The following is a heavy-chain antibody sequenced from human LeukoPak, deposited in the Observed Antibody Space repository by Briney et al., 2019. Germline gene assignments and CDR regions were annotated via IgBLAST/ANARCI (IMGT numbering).Heavy chain of an antibody. CDR3: AKAGNQWLVRFDY. Sequence: GGSLRLSCAASGFTFSSYAMSWVRQAPGKGLEWVSAISGSGGSTFYADSVKGRFTISKDNSKNTLYLQRNSLRAEDTAVYYCAKAGNQWLVRFDYWGQGTLVTVSS. V-gene: IGHV3-23*01. D-gene: IGHD6-19*01. J-gene: IGHJ4*02. CDR2: ISGSGGST. CDR1: GFTFSSYA.